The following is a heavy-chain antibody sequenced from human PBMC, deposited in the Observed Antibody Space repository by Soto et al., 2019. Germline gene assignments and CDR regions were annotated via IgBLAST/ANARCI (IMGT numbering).Heavy chain of an antibody. CDR2: IKQDGSEK. CDR1: GFTFSSYW. J-gene: IGHJ4*02. D-gene: IGHD6-13*01. V-gene: IGHV3-7*03. CDR3: ARGSPWEGAAAGEGSYFDY. Sequence: GGSLRLSCAASGFTFSSYWMSWVRQAPGKGLEWVANIKQDGSEKYYVDSGKGRFTISRDNAKNSLYLQMNRLRAEDTPGYYCARGSPWEGAAAGEGSYFDYWGQGTLVTVSS.